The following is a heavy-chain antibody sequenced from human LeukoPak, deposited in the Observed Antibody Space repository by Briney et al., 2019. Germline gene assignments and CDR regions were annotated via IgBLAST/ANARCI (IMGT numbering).Heavy chain of an antibody. V-gene: IGHV3-9*01. CDR3: AKDIGYSSSWYYFDY. J-gene: IGHJ4*02. CDR2: ISWNSGSI. Sequence: QPGRSLRLSCAASGFNFDDNAMHWVRQAPGKGLEWVSGISWNSGSIDYADSVKGRFTISRDNAKNSLYLQMNSLRAEDTALYYCAKDIGYSSSWYYFDYWDQGTLVTVSS. CDR1: GFNFDDNA. D-gene: IGHD6-13*01.